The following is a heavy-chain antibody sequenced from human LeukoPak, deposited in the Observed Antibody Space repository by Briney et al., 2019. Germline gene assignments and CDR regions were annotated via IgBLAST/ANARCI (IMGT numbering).Heavy chain of an antibody. J-gene: IGHJ4*02. CDR2: ISPGDSDS. CDR1: GYSFTSYW. Sequence: GESLKISCKGSGYSFTSYWLGWVRQMPGKGLEWMGIISPGDSDSRYRPSFEGQVTISVDKSINTAYLQWSSLKASDTGMYYCARHKAGDYWAYWGQGTLVTVSS. V-gene: IGHV5-51*01. CDR3: ARHKAGDYWAY. D-gene: IGHD4-17*01.